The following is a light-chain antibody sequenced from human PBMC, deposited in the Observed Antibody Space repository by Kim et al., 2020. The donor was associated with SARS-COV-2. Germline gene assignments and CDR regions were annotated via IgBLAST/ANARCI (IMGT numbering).Light chain of an antibody. CDR3: LLSYTGYKM. CDR1: TGPVTSGHY. J-gene: IGLJ3*02. V-gene: IGLV7-46*01. CDR2: DTN. Sequence: PGGTVTLTCGSSTGPVTSGHYPYWIQQKPGQAPRTLITDTNNRHSWTPARFSGSLVGGKAALTLSGAQPEDEAEYYCLLSYTGYKMFGGGTKLTVL.